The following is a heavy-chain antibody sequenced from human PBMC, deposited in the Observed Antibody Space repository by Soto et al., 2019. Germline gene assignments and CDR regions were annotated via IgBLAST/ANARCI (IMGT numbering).Heavy chain of an antibody. CDR1: GFTVSSCA. Sequence: GSLILSCVASGFTVSSCAMTWVRQAPGKGLEWVSKIKQDGSETNYVDSVKGRFTISRDNANNSLYLEMNNLRVEDTAIYYCTSCXAAEVWCQGTTXTXS. D-gene: IGHD2-15*01. CDR2: IKQDGSET. J-gene: IGHJ6*01. V-gene: IGHV3-7*01. CDR3: TSCXAAEV.